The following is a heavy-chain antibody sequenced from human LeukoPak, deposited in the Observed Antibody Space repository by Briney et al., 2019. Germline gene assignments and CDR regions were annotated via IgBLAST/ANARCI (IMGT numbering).Heavy chain of an antibody. CDR1: GGSFSGYY. Sequence: SETLSLTCAVYGGSFSGYYWSWIREPPGKGREWMGEINHSGSTNYNPSLKSRVTISVDTSKNQFSLNLSSVTAADTAVYYCARGPPLNPGDFDSSGYYYFDYWGQGTLVTVSS. D-gene: IGHD3-22*01. CDR2: INHSGST. V-gene: IGHV4-34*01. J-gene: IGHJ4*02. CDR3: ARGPPLNPGDFDSSGYYYFDY.